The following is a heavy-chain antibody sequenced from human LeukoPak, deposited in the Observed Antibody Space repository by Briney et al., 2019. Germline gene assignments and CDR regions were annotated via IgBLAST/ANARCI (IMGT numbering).Heavy chain of an antibody. D-gene: IGHD2-8*01. CDR1: GDSISSYY. CDR3: ATEDGTNAGLFDF. CDR2: MYYGGST. V-gene: IGHV4-59*01. J-gene: IGHJ4*02. Sequence: SETLSLTCTVSGDSISSYYWSWIRQPPGKELEWIGYMYYGGSTYYNPSLKSRVTMSVDTSKNQFSLRLSSVTAADTAIYYCATEDGTNAGLFDFWGQGTLVTVSS.